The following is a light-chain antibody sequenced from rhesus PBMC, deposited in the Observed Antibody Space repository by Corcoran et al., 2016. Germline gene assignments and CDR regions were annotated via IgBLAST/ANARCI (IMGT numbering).Light chain of an antibody. V-gene: IGKV1-22*01. Sequence: DIQMTQSPSSLSASVGDTVTIPCRASPSISSWLAWYQQKPGKAPKLLIYKASSLQSGVPSRFSGSGSGTDFSLTISTLQPEDFATYYCLQYSSSPYSFGQGTKVEIK. CDR3: LQYSSSPYS. CDR1: PSISSW. CDR2: KAS. J-gene: IGKJ2*01.